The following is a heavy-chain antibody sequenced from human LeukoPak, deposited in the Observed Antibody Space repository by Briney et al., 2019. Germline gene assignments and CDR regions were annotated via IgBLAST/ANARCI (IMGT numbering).Heavy chain of an antibody. J-gene: IGHJ5*02. CDR1: GYSISSGYY. D-gene: IGHD6-19*01. CDR3: ARNRRSSGWPNNWFDP. CDR2: IYHSGST. Sequence: SETLSLTCTVSGYSISSGYYWGWIRQPPGQGLEWIGSIYHSGSTYYNPSLKSRVTISVDTSKNQFSLKLSSVTAADTAVYYCARNRRSSGWPNNWFDPWGQGTLVTVSS. V-gene: IGHV4-38-2*02.